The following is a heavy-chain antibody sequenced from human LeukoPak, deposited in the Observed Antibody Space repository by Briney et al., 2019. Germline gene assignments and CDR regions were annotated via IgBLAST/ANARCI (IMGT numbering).Heavy chain of an antibody. CDR3: ARGLNRNDYGDYGY. J-gene: IGHJ4*02. D-gene: IGHD4-17*01. Sequence: PSETLSLTGTVSGGSISGYYWRLIRQPPGTGLEWIGYIYHTGSTSYNPSLKGRVTISVDTSKNQFSLKLSSVTAADTAVYYCARGLNRNDYGDYGYWGQGTLVTVSS. V-gene: IGHV4-59*01. CDR1: GGSISGYY. CDR2: IYHTGST.